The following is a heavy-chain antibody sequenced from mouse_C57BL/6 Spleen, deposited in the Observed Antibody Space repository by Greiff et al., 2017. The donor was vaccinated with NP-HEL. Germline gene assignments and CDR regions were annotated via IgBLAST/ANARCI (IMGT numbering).Heavy chain of an antibody. V-gene: IGHV5-9-1*02. J-gene: IGHJ3*01. Sequence: EVQGVESGEGLVKPGGSLKLSCAASGFTFSSYAMSWVRQTPEKRLEWVAYISSGGDYIYYADTVRGRFTISRDNARNTLYLQMSSLKSEDTAMYYCTREAYYPFAYWGQGTLVTVSA. CDR3: TREAYYPFAY. D-gene: IGHD2-10*01. CDR2: ISSGGDYI. CDR1: GFTFSSYA.